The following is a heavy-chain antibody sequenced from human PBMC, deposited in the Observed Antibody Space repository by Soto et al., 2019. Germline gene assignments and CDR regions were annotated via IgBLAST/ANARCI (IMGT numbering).Heavy chain of an antibody. Sequence: ASVKVSCKASGYTFTDYFIHWVRQAPGQGFEWMGWINPKSRGTTYAQKFQGRVTMTRDTSDSTAYMELRGLRSDDTAIYYCARVTLKAGNWFDPWGQGTLVTVS. J-gene: IGHJ5*02. V-gene: IGHV1-2*02. CDR2: INPKSRGT. CDR1: GYTFTDYF. CDR3: ARVTLKAGNWFDP.